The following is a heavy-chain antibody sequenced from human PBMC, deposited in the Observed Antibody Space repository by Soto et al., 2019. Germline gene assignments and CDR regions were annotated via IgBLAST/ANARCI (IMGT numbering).Heavy chain of an antibody. V-gene: IGHV1-18*01. CDR3: ARDQWMVPRGGYD. D-gene: IGHD6-19*01. J-gene: IGHJ4*02. CDR1: GYKFTSYG. Sequence: QIHLVQSGPEVKKPGASVKVSCKASGYKFTSYGITWVRQAPGQGLEWRGWISGYNGDTKFGQKVQGRVTLTTDKSTSTAYMELRSLRSDDTAVYYCARDQWMVPRGGYDWGQGTLVTVSS. CDR2: ISGYNGDT.